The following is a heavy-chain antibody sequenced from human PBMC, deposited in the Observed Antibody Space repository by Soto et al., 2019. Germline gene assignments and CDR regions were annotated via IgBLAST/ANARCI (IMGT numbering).Heavy chain of an antibody. CDR1: GGSISSYY. CDR2: IYYSGST. Sequence: SGTLSLTCTVCGGSISSYYWSWIRQPPGKGLEWIGYIYYSGSTNYNPSLKSRVTISVDTSKNQFSLKLSSVTAADTAVYYCAREAYDILTGYYPRYFDYWGQGTLVTVSS. J-gene: IGHJ4*02. D-gene: IGHD3-9*01. CDR3: AREAYDILTGYYPRYFDY. V-gene: IGHV4-59*01.